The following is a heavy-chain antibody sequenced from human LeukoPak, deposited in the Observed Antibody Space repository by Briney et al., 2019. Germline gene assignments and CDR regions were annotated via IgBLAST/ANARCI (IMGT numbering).Heavy chain of an antibody. J-gene: IGHJ4*02. CDR3: ARDLSGGSGLFDY. CDR2: INPNSGGT. Sequence: ASVKVSCKASGYTFTGYYMHWVRQAPGQGLEWMGRINPNSGGTNYPQKFQGRVTMTRDTSISTAYMELSRLRSADTAVYYCARDLSGGSGLFDYWGQGTLVTVSS. D-gene: IGHD6-19*01. CDR1: GYTFTGYY. V-gene: IGHV1-2*06.